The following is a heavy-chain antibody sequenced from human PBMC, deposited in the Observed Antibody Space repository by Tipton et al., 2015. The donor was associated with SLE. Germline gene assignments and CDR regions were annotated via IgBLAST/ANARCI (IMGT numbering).Heavy chain of an antibody. CDR1: GGSISSSSYY. V-gene: IGHV4-39*07. CDR3: ARSGHRFDY. J-gene: IGHJ4*02. Sequence: TLSLTCTVPGGSISSSSYYWGWIRQPPGKGLEWIGSIYYSGSTYYNPSLKSRVTISVDTSKSQFSLRLTSVTAADTAVFYCARSGHRFDYWGQGILVTVAS. CDR2: IYYSGST. D-gene: IGHD1-14*01.